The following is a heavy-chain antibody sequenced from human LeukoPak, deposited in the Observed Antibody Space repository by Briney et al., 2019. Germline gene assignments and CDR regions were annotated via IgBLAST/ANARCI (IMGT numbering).Heavy chain of an antibody. J-gene: IGHJ4*02. V-gene: IGHV4-59*01. Sequence: SETLSLTCAVYSGSFSGYYWSWIRQPPGKGLEWIGYIYYSGSTNYNPSLKSRVTISVDTSKNQFSLKLSSVTAADTAVYYCARSYGSGSYYFDYWGQGTLVTVSS. CDR1: SGSFSGYY. D-gene: IGHD3-10*01. CDR2: IYYSGST. CDR3: ARSYGSGSYYFDY.